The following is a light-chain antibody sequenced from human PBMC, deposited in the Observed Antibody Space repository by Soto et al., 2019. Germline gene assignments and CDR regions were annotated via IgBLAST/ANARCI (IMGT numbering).Light chain of an antibody. CDR2: DAS. Sequence: PGERATLSCRASQSVSSYLAWYQQKPGQAPRLLIYDASNRATGIPARFSGSGSGTDFTLTISSLEPEDFAVYYCQQRSNWPTFGQGTKVEIK. V-gene: IGKV3-11*01. CDR1: QSVSSY. J-gene: IGKJ1*01. CDR3: QQRSNWPT.